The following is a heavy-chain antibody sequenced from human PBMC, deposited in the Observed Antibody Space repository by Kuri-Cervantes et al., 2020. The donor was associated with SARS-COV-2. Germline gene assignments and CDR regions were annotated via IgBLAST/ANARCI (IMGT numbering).Heavy chain of an antibody. D-gene: IGHD3-3*01. CDR2: INSDGSST. CDR1: GFTFSSYW. J-gene: IGHJ4*02. Sequence: LSLTCAASGFTFSSYWMHWVRQAPGKGLVWVSRINSDGSSTSYADSVKGRFTISRDNSKNTLYLQMNSLRAEDTAVYYCAKEGILEWLSFDYWGQGTLVTVSS. CDR3: AKEGILEWLSFDY. V-gene: IGHV3-74*01.